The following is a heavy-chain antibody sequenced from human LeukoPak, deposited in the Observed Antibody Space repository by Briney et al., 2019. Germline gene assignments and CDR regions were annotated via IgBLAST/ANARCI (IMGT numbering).Heavy chain of an antibody. CDR3: ARNYYDTAGHFGY. D-gene: IGHD3-22*01. CDR2: INPSGGAT. Sequence: ASVKVSCKASGYTFSSYYFHLVRQAPGQGLEWMGLINPSGGATSFAQKFRGRVTMTRDMSTGTVFMELSSLRSDDTAVYFCARNYYDTAGHFGYWGQGTLVTVSS. J-gene: IGHJ4*02. CDR1: GYTFSSYY. V-gene: IGHV1-46*01.